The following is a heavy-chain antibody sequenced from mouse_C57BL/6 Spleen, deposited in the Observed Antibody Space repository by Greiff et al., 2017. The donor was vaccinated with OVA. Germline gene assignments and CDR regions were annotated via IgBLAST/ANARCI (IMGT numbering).Heavy chain of an antibody. Sequence: DVQLQESGPGLVKPSQSLSLTCSVTGYSITSGYYWNWIRQFPGNKLEWMGYISYDGSNNYNPSLKNRISITRDTSKNQFFLKLNSVTTEDTATYYCARDESSSYAMDYWGQGTSVTVSS. V-gene: IGHV3-6*01. J-gene: IGHJ4*01. D-gene: IGHD1-1*01. CDR1: GYSITSGYY. CDR3: ARDESSSYAMDY. CDR2: ISYDGSN.